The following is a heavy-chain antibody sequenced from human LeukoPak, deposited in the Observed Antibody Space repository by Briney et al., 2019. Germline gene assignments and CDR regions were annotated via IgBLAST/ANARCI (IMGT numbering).Heavy chain of an antibody. Sequence: SVKVSCKASGGTFSSYAISWVRQAPGQGLEWMGGIIPIFGTANNAQKFQGRVTMTEDTSTDTAYMELSSLRSEDTAVYYCATARIAVAGTNFDYWGQGTLVTVSS. V-gene: IGHV1-69*06. CDR3: ATARIAVAGTNFDY. J-gene: IGHJ4*02. CDR1: GGTFSSYA. CDR2: IIPIFGTA. D-gene: IGHD6-19*01.